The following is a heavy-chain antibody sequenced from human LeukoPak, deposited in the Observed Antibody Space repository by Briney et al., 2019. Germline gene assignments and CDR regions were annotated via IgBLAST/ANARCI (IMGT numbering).Heavy chain of an antibody. J-gene: IGHJ4*02. D-gene: IGHD2-15*01. CDR2: IYPGDSDT. Sequence: GESLKISCKGSGYSFTSYWIAWVRQMTGKGLEWMGIIYPGDSDTRYSPSFQGQVTISADKSTSTAYLQWSSLKASDTAMYYCARARYCSGGSCYAEYWGQGTLVTVSS. CDR1: GYSFTSYW. CDR3: ARARYCSGGSCYAEY. V-gene: IGHV5-51*01.